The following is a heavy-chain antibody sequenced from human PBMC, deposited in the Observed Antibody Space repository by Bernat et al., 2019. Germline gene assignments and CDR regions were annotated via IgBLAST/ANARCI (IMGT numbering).Heavy chain of an antibody. Sequence: QVQLQESGPGLVKPSETLSLTCTVSGGSISSYYWSWIRQPPGKGLEWIGYIYYSGSTNYNPSLKSRVTISVDTSKNQFYLKLSSVTAADTAVYYCARLGEGNYYDSSGYYLDAFDIWGQGTMVTVSS. CDR1: GGSISSYY. V-gene: IGHV4-59*08. D-gene: IGHD3-22*01. J-gene: IGHJ3*02. CDR3: ARLGEGNYYDSSGYYLDAFDI. CDR2: IYYSGST.